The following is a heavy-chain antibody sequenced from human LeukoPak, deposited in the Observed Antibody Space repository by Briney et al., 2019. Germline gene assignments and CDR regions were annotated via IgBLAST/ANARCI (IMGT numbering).Heavy chain of an antibody. CDR2: FYVSGST. V-gene: IGHV4-61*02. CDR1: GVSISSGGYF. J-gene: IGHJ3*02. CDR3: AVGNCPTTSCYPGVAFDI. D-gene: IGHD2-2*01. Sequence: PSETLSLTCTVSGVSISSGGYFWRGIRQPAGKGLEWIGRFYVSGSTNYNPSLQSRVTISVDTSKNQFSLKLTSVTAADTAVYYCAVGNCPTTSCYPGVAFDIWGQGTMVTVSS.